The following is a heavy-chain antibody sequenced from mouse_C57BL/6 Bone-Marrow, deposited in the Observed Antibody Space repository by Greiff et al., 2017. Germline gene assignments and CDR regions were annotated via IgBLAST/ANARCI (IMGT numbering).Heavy chain of an antibody. Sequence: QVQLQQPGAELVMPGASVKLSCKASGYTFTSYWMHWVKQRPGQGLEWIGEIDPSDSNTNYNQKFKGKSTLTVDKSSSTAYMQLSSLTSEASAVYYCARYYYGSSSYFHFDYWGQGTTLTVSS. CDR1: GYTFTSYW. CDR3: ARYYYGSSSYFHFDY. J-gene: IGHJ2*01. V-gene: IGHV1-69*01. CDR2: IDPSDSNT. D-gene: IGHD1-1*01.